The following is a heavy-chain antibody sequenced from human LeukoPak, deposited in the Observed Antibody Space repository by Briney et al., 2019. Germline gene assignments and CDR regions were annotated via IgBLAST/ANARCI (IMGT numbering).Heavy chain of an antibody. CDR3: ARGGSLEIAVADRGYYYYMDV. V-gene: IGHV1-46*01. Sequence: ASVKVSCKASGYTFTGYYMHWVRQAPGQGLEWMGIINPSGGSTSYAQKFQGRVTMTRDMSTSTVYMELSSLRSEDTAVYYCARGGSLEIAVADRGYYYYMDVWGKGTTVTVSS. D-gene: IGHD6-19*01. J-gene: IGHJ6*03. CDR1: GYTFTGYY. CDR2: INPSGGST.